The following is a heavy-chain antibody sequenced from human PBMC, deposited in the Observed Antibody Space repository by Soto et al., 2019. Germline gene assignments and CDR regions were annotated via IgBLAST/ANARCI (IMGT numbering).Heavy chain of an antibody. CDR1: GGSISSSSYY. J-gene: IGHJ4*02. V-gene: IGHV4-39*01. CDR2: IYYSGST. Sequence: SETLSLPCTVSGGSISSSSYYWGWIRQPPGKGLEWIGNIYYSGSTYYNPSLKSRITISVDTSKNQLSLKLSSVTAADTAVYYCMRRKDGYQTLGFRDHWGQGTLVTVSS. D-gene: IGHD5-12*01. CDR3: MRRKDGYQTLGFRDH.